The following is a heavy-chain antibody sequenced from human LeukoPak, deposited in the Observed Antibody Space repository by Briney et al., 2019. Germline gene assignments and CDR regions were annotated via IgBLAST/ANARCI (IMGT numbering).Heavy chain of an antibody. V-gene: IGHV3-72*01. J-gene: IGHJ6*03. CDR3: ASGPRSSPTRYYYYYMDV. Sequence: GGSLRLSCAASGFTFSDHYMDWVRQAPGKGLEWVGRTRNKANSYTTEYAASVKGRFTISRDDSKNSLYLQMNSLKTEDTAVYYCASGPRSSPTRYYYYYMDVWGKGTTVTVS. CDR1: GFTFSDHY. D-gene: IGHD2-2*01. CDR2: TRNKANSYTT.